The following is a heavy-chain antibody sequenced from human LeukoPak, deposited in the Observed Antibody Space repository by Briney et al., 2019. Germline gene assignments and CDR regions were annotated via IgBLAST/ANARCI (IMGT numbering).Heavy chain of an antibody. J-gene: IGHJ4*02. V-gene: IGHV3-74*03. Sequence: GGSLRLSCTASGFTFSTYWINWVCQSPGKGLVWVALINGDGSTTTHADSVKGRFTISRDNAKNTAYLQMNSLRDEDTAVYYCARDYAGSPDYWGQGTLVTVSA. CDR1: GFTFSTYW. D-gene: IGHD3-10*01. CDR3: ARDYAGSPDY. CDR2: INGDGSTT.